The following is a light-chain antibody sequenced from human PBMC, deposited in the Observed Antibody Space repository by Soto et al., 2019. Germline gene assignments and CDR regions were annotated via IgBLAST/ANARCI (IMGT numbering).Light chain of an antibody. CDR1: SSDVGTYEY. J-gene: IGLJ2*01. CDR2: DVS. Sequence: QSALTQPASVSGSPGQSITISCTGTSSDVGTYEYVSWYQHHPGKAPKLMSYDVSNRPSGVSDRFSGSKSGNTASLTISGLPAEDEADYYCSSYASNGDVLFGGGTKLTVL. V-gene: IGLV2-14*03. CDR3: SSYASNGDVL.